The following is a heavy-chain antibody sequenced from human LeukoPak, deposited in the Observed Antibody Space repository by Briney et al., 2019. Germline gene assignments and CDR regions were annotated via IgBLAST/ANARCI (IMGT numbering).Heavy chain of an antibody. CDR1: GDSMSSIDW. CDR2: IHHTGST. Sequence: KASETLSLTCAVSGDSMSSIDWWSWVRQPPGKGLEWIGEIHHTGSTNYNPSLKSRVTISVDTSKNQFSLKLSSVTAADTAVYYCASSTTERTFDYWGQGTLVTVSS. V-gene: IGHV4-4*02. CDR3: ASSTTERTFDY. D-gene: IGHD1-1*01. J-gene: IGHJ4*02.